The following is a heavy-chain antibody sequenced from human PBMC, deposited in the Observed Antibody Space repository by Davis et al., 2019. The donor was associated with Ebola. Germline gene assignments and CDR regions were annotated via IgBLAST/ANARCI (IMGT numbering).Heavy chain of an antibody. CDR3: ASYRRQLDRYDY. V-gene: IGHV4-4*02. Sequence: MPSETLSLTCAVSGGSISSSNWWSWVRQPPGKGLEWIGEIYHSGSTNYNPSLKSRVTISVDKSKNQFSLKLSSVTAADTAVYYCASYRRQLDRYDYWGQGTLVNVSS. D-gene: IGHD6-6*01. CDR2: IYHSGST. CDR1: GGSISSSNW. J-gene: IGHJ4*02.